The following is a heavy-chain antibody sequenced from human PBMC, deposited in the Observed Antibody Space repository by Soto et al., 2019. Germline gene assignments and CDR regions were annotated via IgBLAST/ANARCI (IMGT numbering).Heavy chain of an antibody. Sequence: SETLSLTCTVSGGSISSGSYYWSWIRQHPGKGLEWIGHMYYSGSTYYNPSLKSRVTISRDTSKNQFSLKLTSVTAADTAVYYCARGVSSSSGGVADYWGQGTMVTVSS. J-gene: IGHJ4*02. V-gene: IGHV4-31*03. D-gene: IGHD6-6*01. CDR1: GGSISSGSYY. CDR3: ARGVSSSSGGVADY. CDR2: MYYSGST.